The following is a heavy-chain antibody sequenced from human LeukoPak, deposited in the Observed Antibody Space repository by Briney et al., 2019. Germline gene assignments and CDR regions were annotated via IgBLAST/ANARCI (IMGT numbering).Heavy chain of an antibody. CDR3: AREWKYCGATSCGYYFDY. CDR1: GYTFNSFS. J-gene: IGHJ4*02. V-gene: IGHV1-18*01. D-gene: IGHD2-2*01. Sequence: ASVKVSCKASGYTFNSFSINWVRQAPGQGLEWMGWISTYNGNTNHSQKLQGRVTVTTDTSTSTAYMELRSLRSDDTAVYYCAREWKYCGATSCGYYFDYWGQGTLVTVSS. CDR2: ISTYNGNT.